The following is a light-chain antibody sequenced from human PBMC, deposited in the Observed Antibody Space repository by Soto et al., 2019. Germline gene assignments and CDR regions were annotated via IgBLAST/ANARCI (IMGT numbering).Light chain of an antibody. J-gene: IGKJ1*01. V-gene: IGKV3-15*01. CDR1: QTVSRS. CDR2: GAS. CDR3: QQYNNWPPAWT. Sequence: EVVLTQSPATLSVSPGERATLSCRASQTVSRSLAWYQQKSGQAPRLLIYGASTRATGIPARFSGSGSGTQFTLTISSLQSEDFAVYYCQQYNNWPPAWTFGQGTKVDIK.